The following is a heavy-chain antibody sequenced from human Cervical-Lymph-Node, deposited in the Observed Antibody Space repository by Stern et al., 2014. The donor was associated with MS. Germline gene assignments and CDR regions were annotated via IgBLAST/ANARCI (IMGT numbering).Heavy chain of an antibody. CDR3: ARLRVGNITRDY. Sequence: QVQLMQSGSELKKPGTSVKVSCKASGYTFTDYGINWVRQAPGQGLEWMGWINTNTGIPTYAQAFTGRFVFSFDTSVSTAYLHISSLRADDTAVYYCARLRVGNITRDYWGLGTLVTVSP. D-gene: IGHD3-3*01. CDR2: INTNTGIP. J-gene: IGHJ4*02. CDR1: GYTFTDYG. V-gene: IGHV7-4-1*02.